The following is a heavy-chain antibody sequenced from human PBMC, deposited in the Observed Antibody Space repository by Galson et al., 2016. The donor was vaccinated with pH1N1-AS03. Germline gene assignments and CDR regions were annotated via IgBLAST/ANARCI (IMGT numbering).Heavy chain of an antibody. D-gene: IGHD5-24*01. J-gene: IGHJ4*02. V-gene: IGHV1-69*11. CDR3: ASEVATRFDY. CDR1: GGTFSSYA. CDR2: IIPALGTP. Sequence: SVKVSCKASGGTFSSYAINWVRQAPGQGLEWMGRIIPALGTPNYAQRFQGRVTITADESTSTAYMELSSLRSEVTAVYFCASEVATRFDYWGQGTLVTVSS.